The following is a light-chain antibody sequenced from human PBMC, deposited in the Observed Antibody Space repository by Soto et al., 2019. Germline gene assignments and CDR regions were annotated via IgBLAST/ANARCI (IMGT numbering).Light chain of an antibody. CDR3: KKRSNCPPCT. CDR2: DAS. CDR1: QSVSSY. Sequence: IVLTQSPATLSFSPGERATLSCRASQSVSSYLAWYQQKPGQAPRLLIYDASNRATGIPARFSGSGSGTDFTLTISSLEPEDFAVYHCKKRSNCPPCTFGHWTKVEIX. J-gene: IGKJ1*01. V-gene: IGKV3-11*01.